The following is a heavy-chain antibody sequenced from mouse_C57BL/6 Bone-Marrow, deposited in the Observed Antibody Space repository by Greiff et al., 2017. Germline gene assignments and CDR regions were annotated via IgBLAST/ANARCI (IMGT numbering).Heavy chain of an antibody. CDR3: AIMITTFAY. D-gene: IGHD2-4*01. CDR2: ISSGGSYT. CDR1: GFTFSSYG. Sequence: EVTVVESGGDLVKPGGSLKLSCAASGFTFSSYGMSWVRQTPDKRLEWVATISSGGSYTYYPDSVKGRFTISRDNAKNTLYLQMSSLKSEDTAMYYCAIMITTFAYWGQGTLVTVSA. V-gene: IGHV5-6*01. J-gene: IGHJ3*01.